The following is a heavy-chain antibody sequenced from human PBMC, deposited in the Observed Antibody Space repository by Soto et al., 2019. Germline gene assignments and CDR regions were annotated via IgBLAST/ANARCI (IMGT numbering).Heavy chain of an antibody. CDR1: GFTFSSYS. D-gene: IGHD1-7*01. J-gene: IGHJ4*02. Sequence: GGSLRLSCAASGFTFSSYSMNWVRQAPGKGLEWVSSISSSSSYIYYADSVKGRFTISRDNAKNSLYLQMNSLRAEDTAVYYCARGPLNWNYYSYWGQGTLVTVSS. V-gene: IGHV3-21*01. CDR2: ISSSSSYI. CDR3: ARGPLNWNYYSY.